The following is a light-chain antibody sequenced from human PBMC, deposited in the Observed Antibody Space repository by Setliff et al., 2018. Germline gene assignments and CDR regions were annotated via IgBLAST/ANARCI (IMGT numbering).Light chain of an antibody. J-gene: IGLJ2*01. Sequence: ALTQPAAVSGSPGQSIAIPCAGTNSDVGGYNYVSWYQQHPNKAPKLLIYEVTKRPSGVSDRFSGSKSGNTASLTISGLQAEDEADYYCLSYTSETTHALFAGGTK. CDR3: LSYTSETTHAL. CDR1: NSDVGGYNY. CDR2: EVT. V-gene: IGLV2-14*03.